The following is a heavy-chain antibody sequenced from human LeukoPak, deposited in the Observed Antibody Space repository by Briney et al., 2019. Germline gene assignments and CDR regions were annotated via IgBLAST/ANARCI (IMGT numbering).Heavy chain of an antibody. D-gene: IGHD2-15*01. CDR3: AKDFGGHYYYYGMDV. Sequence: GRSLRLSCEASGFTFSSYGMHGVRQAPGKGLEGVAVISYDGSNKYYADSVKDRFTISRDNSKNTLYLQMNSLRAEDTAVYYCAKDFGGHYYYYGMDVWGKGTTVTVSS. V-gene: IGHV3-30*18. CDR2: ISYDGSNK. J-gene: IGHJ6*04. CDR1: GFTFSSYG.